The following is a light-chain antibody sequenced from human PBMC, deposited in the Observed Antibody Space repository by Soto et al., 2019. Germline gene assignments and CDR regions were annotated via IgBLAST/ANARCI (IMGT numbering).Light chain of an antibody. CDR3: QQYGSSPLT. V-gene: IGKV3-20*01. J-gene: IGKJ4*01. Sequence: EIVITQLPASVSVCAGERATLSSRASQSVSSNLAWYQQKPGQAPRLLIYGASSRATGIPDRFSGSGSGTDFTLTISRLEPEDFAVYYCQQYGSSPLTFGGGTKVDIK. CDR1: QSVSSN. CDR2: GAS.